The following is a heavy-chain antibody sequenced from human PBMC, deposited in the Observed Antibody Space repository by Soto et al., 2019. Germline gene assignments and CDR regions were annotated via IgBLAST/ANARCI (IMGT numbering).Heavy chain of an antibody. D-gene: IGHD5-12*01. CDR2: ISGSGGST. CDR3: AKDRQWLRLENGNYYYMDG. V-gene: IGHV3-23*01. Sequence: GGSLRLSCAASGFTFSSYAMSWVRQAPGKGLEWVSAISGSGGSTYYADSVKGRFTISRDNSKNTLYLQMNSLRAEDTAVYYCAKDRQWLRLENGNYYYMDGWGKGTTVTVSS. CDR1: GFTFSSYA. J-gene: IGHJ6*03.